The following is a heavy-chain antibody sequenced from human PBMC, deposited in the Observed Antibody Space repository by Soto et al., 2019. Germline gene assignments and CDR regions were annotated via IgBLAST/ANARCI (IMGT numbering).Heavy chain of an antibody. CDR1: GFTFSSYS. CDR3: ASRPPNYYDSSGYPPPFDY. Sequence: PGGSLRLSCAASGFTFSSYSMNWVHQAPGKGLEWVSSISSSSSYIYYADSVKGRFTISRDNAKNSLYLQMNSLRAEDTAVYYCASRPPNYYDSSGYPPPFDYWGQGTLVTVSS. D-gene: IGHD3-22*01. V-gene: IGHV3-21*01. J-gene: IGHJ4*02. CDR2: ISSSSSYI.